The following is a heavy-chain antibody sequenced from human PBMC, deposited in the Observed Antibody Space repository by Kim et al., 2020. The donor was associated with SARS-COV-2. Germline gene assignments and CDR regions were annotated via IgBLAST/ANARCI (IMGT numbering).Heavy chain of an antibody. J-gene: IGHJ4*02. Sequence: GGSLRLSCVVSEFTFSSYEMNWVRQAPGKGLEWVSYIDYSGSTIYYADSVKGRCNTSRDNAQNSLYLQMNSLRAEDTAVYYCAGGRVSDYWGQGTLVTVS. V-gene: IGHV3-48*03. CDR3: AGGRVSDY. CDR2: IDYSGSTI. D-gene: IGHD3-22*01. CDR1: EFTFSSYE.